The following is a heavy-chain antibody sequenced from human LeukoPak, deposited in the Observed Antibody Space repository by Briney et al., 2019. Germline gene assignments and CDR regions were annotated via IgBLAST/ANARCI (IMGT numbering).Heavy chain of an antibody. D-gene: IGHD3-22*01. CDR2: ISSSGSTI. J-gene: IGHJ4*02. V-gene: IGHV3-11*04. CDR3: AREGDSSGFSFDY. Sequence: GGSLRLSCAASGFTFSDYYMSWIRQAPGKGLEWVSYISSSGSTIYYADSVKGRFTISRDNSKNTLYLQMNSLRAEDTAVYYCAREGDSSGFSFDYWGQGTLVTVSS. CDR1: GFTFSDYY.